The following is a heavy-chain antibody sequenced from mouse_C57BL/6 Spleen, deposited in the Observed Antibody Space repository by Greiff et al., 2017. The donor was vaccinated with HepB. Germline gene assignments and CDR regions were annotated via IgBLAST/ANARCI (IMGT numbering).Heavy chain of an antibody. J-gene: IGHJ3*01. CDR3: APRDYYGSSYGFAY. D-gene: IGHD1-1*01. CDR2: IDPEDGDT. CDR1: GFNIKDYY. Sequence: VQLKQSGAELVRPGASVKLSCTASGFNIKDYYMHWVKQRPEQGLEWIGRIDPEDGDTEYAPKFQGKATMTADTSSNTAYLQLSSRTSEDTAVYYCAPRDYYGSSYGFAYWGQGTLVTVSA. V-gene: IGHV14-1*01.